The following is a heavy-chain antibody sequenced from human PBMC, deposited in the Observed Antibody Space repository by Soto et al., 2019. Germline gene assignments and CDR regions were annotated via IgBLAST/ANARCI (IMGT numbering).Heavy chain of an antibody. D-gene: IGHD3-3*01. V-gene: IGHV1-69*13. CDR1: GGTFSSYA. Sequence: SVKVSCKASGGTFSSYAISWVRQAPGQGLEWMGGIIPIFGTANYAQKFQGRVTIIADESTSTAYMELSSLRSEDTAVYYCARGLWSGYRPNTMDVWGQGTTVTVSS. CDR2: IIPIFGTA. J-gene: IGHJ6*02. CDR3: ARGLWSGYRPNTMDV.